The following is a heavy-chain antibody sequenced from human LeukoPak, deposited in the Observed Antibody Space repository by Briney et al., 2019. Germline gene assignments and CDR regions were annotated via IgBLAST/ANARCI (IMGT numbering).Heavy chain of an antibody. CDR1: GLTFSSYA. D-gene: IGHD4-17*01. CDR3: AKEGGYDYGDYEDY. V-gene: IGHV3-23*01. CDR2: ISGSGGST. J-gene: IGHJ4*02. Sequence: GGSLRLSCAASGLTFSSYAMSWVRQAPGKGMEWVSAISGSGGSTYYADSVKGRFTISRDNSKNSLYLQMNSLRAEDTAVYYCAKEGGYDYGDYEDYWGQGTLVTVSS.